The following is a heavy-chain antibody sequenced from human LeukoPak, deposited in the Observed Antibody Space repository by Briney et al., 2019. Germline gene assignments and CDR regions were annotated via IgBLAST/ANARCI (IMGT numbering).Heavy chain of an antibody. J-gene: IGHJ6*02. CDR3: ARRNKGLADV. CDR1: GGSISSYY. Sequence: PSETLSLTCTVSGGSISSYYWSWIRQPPGKGLEWIGYIHYSGSTNYNPSLKSRVTISVDTSKNQFSLKLSSVTAADTAVYYCARRNKGLADVWGQGTTVIVSS. D-gene: IGHD1-14*01. CDR2: IHYSGST. V-gene: IGHV4-59*01.